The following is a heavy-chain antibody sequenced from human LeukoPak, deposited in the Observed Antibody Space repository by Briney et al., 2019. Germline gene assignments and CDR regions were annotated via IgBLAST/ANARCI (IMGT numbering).Heavy chain of an antibody. Sequence: GRSLRLSCAASGFIFSTYGMHWVRQAPGKGLEWVSYISSSGSTIYYADSVKGRFTISRDNAKNSLYLQMNSLRAEDTAVYYCARDRHSSGYSYFDYWGQGTLVTVSS. CDR2: ISSSGSTI. V-gene: IGHV3-48*04. CDR3: ARDRHSSGYSYFDY. D-gene: IGHD3-22*01. J-gene: IGHJ4*02. CDR1: GFIFSTYG.